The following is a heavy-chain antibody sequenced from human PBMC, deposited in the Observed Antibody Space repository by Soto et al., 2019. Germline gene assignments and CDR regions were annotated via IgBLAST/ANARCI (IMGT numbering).Heavy chain of an antibody. Sequence: ASVKVSCKASGGTFSSYAISWVRQAPGQGLEWMGGIIPIFGTANYAQKFQGRVTITADESTSTAYMELSNLRSEDTAVYYCARDRTYSENVPCRKYRSSSGYYYYMDVWGKGTTVTVSS. J-gene: IGHJ6*03. CDR1: GGTFSSYA. CDR2: IIPIFGTA. V-gene: IGHV1-69*13. CDR3: ARDRTYSENVPCRKYRSSSGYYYYMDV. D-gene: IGHD6-6*01.